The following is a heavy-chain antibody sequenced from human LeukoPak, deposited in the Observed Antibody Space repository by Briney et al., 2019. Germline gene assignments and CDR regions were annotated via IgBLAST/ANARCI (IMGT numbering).Heavy chain of an antibody. V-gene: IGHV3-53*01. CDR1: GFTVSSIY. Sequence: GGSLRLSCAASGFTVSSIYMSWVRQAPGKGLEWVSVIYSGGSTYYAVSVKGRFTISRDNSKNTLYLQMNSLRAEDTAVYYCGRVGGDLDFDYWGQGTLVTVSS. CDR3: GRVGGDLDFDY. CDR2: IYSGGST. D-gene: IGHD2-21*01. J-gene: IGHJ4*02.